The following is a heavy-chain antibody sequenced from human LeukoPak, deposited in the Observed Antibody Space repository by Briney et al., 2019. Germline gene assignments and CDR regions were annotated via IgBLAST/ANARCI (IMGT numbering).Heavy chain of an antibody. V-gene: IGHV1-69*01. CDR1: GGTFSSYA. Sequence: GSSVKVSCKASGGTFSSYAISWVRQAPGQGLEWMGGIIPIFGTANYAQKFQGRVTITADESTSTAYMELSSLRSEDTAVYYCAREGRIVVVPAAVNAPYYYYGMDVWGQGTTVTVSS. CDR3: AREGRIVVVPAAVNAPYYYYGMDV. D-gene: IGHD2-2*01. CDR2: IIPIFGTA. J-gene: IGHJ6*02.